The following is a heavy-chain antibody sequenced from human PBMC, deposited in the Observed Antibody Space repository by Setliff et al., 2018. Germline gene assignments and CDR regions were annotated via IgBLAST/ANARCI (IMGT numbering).Heavy chain of an antibody. V-gene: IGHV1-69*10. CDR2: IIPILGMA. J-gene: IGHJ4*02. D-gene: IGHD5-18*01. CDR1: GGTFSSYA. CDR3: ASTWIQHHRGGDGGGY. Sequence: SVKVSCKASGGTFSSYAISWVRQAPGQGLEWMGGIIPILGMANYAQKFQGRVTITTDESTSTAYMELSSLRSEDTAVYYCASTWIQHHRGGDGGGYWGQGTLVTVSS.